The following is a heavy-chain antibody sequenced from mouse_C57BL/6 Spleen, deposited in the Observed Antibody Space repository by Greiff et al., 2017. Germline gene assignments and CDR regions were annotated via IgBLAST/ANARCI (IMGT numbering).Heavy chain of an antibody. V-gene: IGHV1-53*01. CDR3: ARWGTVVAPYWYFDV. J-gene: IGHJ1*03. CDR1: GYTFTSYW. D-gene: IGHD1-1*01. Sequence: VQLQQPGTELVKPGASVKLSCKASGYTFTSYWMHWVKQRPGQGLEWIGNINPSNGGTNYNEKFKSKATLTVDKSSSTAYMQLSSLTSEDSAVYYCARWGTVVAPYWYFDVWGTGTTVTVSS. CDR2: INPSNGGT.